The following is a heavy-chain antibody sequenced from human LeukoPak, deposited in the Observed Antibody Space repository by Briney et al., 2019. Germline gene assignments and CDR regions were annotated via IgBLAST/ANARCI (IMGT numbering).Heavy chain of an antibody. Sequence: PSETLSLTCTVSGGSISSYYWSWIRQPPGKGLEWIGYIYYSGSTNYNPSLKSRVTISVDTSKNQFSLKLSSVTAADTAVYYCAREVGPLYGMDVWGQGTTVTVSS. CDR3: AREVGPLYGMDV. D-gene: IGHD2-15*01. V-gene: IGHV4-59*01. CDR2: IYYSGST. J-gene: IGHJ6*02. CDR1: GGSISSYY.